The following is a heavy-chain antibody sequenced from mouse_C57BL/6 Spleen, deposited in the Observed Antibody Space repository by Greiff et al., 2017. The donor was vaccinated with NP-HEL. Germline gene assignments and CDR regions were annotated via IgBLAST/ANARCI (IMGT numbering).Heavy chain of an antibody. J-gene: IGHJ3*01. CDR1: GYTFTSYW. CDR2: IDPSDSYT. CDR3: ARGGLDYGSEGFAY. D-gene: IGHD1-1*01. Sequence: QVQLQQPGAELVMPGASVKLSCKASGYTFTSYWMHWVKQRPGQGLEWIGEIDPSDSYTNYNQKFKGKSTLTVDKSSSTAYMQLSSLTSEDSAVYYCARGGLDYGSEGFAYWGQGTLVTVSA. V-gene: IGHV1-69*01.